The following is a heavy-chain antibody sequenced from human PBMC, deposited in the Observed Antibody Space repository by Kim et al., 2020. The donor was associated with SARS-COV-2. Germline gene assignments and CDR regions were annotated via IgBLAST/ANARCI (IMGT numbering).Heavy chain of an antibody. V-gene: IGHV3-30*01. CDR3: ARDLSKVVIAPGHRFDP. Sequence: VKGRFTISGENSKNTLYLQMNSLRAEDTAVYYCARDLSKVVIAPGHRFDPWGQGTLVTVSS. J-gene: IGHJ5*02. D-gene: IGHD2-21*01.